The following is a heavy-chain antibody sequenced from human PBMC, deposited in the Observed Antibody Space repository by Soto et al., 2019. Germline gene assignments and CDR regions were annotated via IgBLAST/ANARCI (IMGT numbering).Heavy chain of an antibody. V-gene: IGHV3-30*18. CDR1: GFTFSSYG. CDR2: ISYDGSNK. J-gene: IGHJ6*02. CDR3: AKDPSYYDFWSGYFTPTGYYYYGMDV. D-gene: IGHD3-3*01. Sequence: QVQLVESGGGVVQPGRSLRLSCAASGFTFSSYGMHWVRQAPGKGLEWVAVISYDGSNKYYADSVKGRFTISRDNSKNTLYLHMNSLRAEDTAVYYCAKDPSYYDFWSGYFTPTGYYYYGMDVWGQGTTVTVSS.